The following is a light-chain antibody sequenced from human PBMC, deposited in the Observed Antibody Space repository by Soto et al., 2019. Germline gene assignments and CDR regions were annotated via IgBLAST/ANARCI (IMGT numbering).Light chain of an antibody. V-gene: IGLV2-23*01. J-gene: IGLJ1*01. CDR1: TTDVDPYDR. CDR2: EDT. CDR3: CSYAFSGSPLYV. Sequence: QSLLSQPASVSGSPGDSLTISCTGTTTDVDPYDRVSWYQCRPGEARKLIIYEDTKRPSGASNRFSGSRSGNTASLTISGLQAEDEGDYFCCSYAFSGSPLYVFGSGTTVTVL.